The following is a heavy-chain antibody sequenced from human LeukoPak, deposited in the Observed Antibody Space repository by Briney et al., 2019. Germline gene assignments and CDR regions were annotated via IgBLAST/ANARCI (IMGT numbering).Heavy chain of an antibody. CDR2: IIPIFGTA. V-gene: IGHV1-69*13. J-gene: IGHJ4*02. D-gene: IGHD3-9*01. CDR3: ARTLSGHYDVLTGYEFGYFDY. CDR1: GGTFSRYA. Sequence: SVKVSCKASGGTFSRYAISWVRQAPGQGLEWMGGIIPIFGTANYAQKFQGRVTITADESTSTAYMELSSLRSEDTAVYYCARTLSGHYDVLTGYEFGYFDYWGQGTLVTVSS.